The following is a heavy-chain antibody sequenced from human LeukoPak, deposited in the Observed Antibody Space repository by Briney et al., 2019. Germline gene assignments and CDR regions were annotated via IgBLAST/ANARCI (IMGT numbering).Heavy chain of an antibody. CDR1: GYTFTGYY. Sequence: ASVKVSCKASGYTFTGYYMHWVRQAPGQGLEWMGWINPNSGGTNYAQKFQGRVTMTRDTSISTAYMELSRLRSDDTAVYYCARASHLGIAAAGTFGYWGQETLVTVSS. V-gene: IGHV1-2*02. D-gene: IGHD6-13*01. J-gene: IGHJ4*02. CDR2: INPNSGGT. CDR3: ARASHLGIAAAGTFGY.